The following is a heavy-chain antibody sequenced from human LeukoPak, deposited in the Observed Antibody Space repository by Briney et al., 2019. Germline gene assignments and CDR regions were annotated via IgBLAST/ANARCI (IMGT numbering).Heavy chain of an antibody. V-gene: IGHV3-23*01. J-gene: IGHJ6*03. D-gene: IGHD2-21*02. CDR2: ISGGGGST. Sequence: PGGSLRLSCAASGFTFSSYDMSWVRQAPGKGLEWVSAISGGGGSTYYADSVKGRFTISRDNSKNTLYLQMNSLRAEDTAVYYCAKKGPVTADLYYYYYMDVWGTGTTVTVSS. CDR1: GFTFSSYD. CDR3: AKKGPVTADLYYYYYMDV.